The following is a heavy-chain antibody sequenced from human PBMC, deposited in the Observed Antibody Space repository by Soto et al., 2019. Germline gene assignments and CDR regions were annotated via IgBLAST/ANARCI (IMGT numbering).Heavy chain of an antibody. CDR2: INSDGSST. V-gene: IGHV3-74*01. CDR1: GFTFSSYW. CDR3: ALHWDYYDSSGPRTFQH. J-gene: IGHJ1*01. Sequence: GGSLRLSCAASGFTFSSYWMHWVRQAPGKGLVWVSRINSDGSSTSYADSVKGRFTISRDNAKNTLYLQMNSLRAEDTAVYYCALHWDYYDSSGPRTFQHWGQGTLVTVSS. D-gene: IGHD3-22*01.